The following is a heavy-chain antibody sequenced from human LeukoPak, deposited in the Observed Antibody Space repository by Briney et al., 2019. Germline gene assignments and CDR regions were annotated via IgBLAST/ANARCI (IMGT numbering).Heavy chain of an antibody. Sequence: GGSLRLSCAASGFTFSSYSMNWVRQAPGKGPEWVSSISSSSSYIYYADSVKGRFTISRDNAKNSLYLQMNSLRAEDTAVYYCARGDYYDSSGYYNWGQGTLVTVSS. J-gene: IGHJ4*02. CDR1: GFTFSSYS. CDR3: ARGDYYDSSGYYN. D-gene: IGHD3-22*01. CDR2: ISSSSSYI. V-gene: IGHV3-21*01.